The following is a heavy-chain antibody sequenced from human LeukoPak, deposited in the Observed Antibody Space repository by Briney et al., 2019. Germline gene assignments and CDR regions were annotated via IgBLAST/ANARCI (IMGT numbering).Heavy chain of an antibody. Sequence: PSETLSLTCAVYGGSFSGYYWSWIRKPPGKGLEWIGEINHSGSTNYNPSLKSRVPISVDTSKNQFSLKLSSVTAADTAVYYCASRVADDYRGYYYYYYGMDVWGQGTTVTVSS. CDR2: INHSGST. D-gene: IGHD5-12*01. V-gene: IGHV4-34*01. J-gene: IGHJ6*02. CDR3: ASRVADDYRGYYYYYYGMDV. CDR1: GGSFSGYY.